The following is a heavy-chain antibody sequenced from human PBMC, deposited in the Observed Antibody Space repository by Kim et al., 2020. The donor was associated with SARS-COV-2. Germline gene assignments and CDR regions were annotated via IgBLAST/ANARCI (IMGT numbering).Heavy chain of an antibody. CDR1: GGSISSGGYY. CDR2: IYYSGST. D-gene: IGHD2-2*01. J-gene: IGHJ4*02. V-gene: IGHV4-31*03. Sequence: SETLSLTCTVSGGSISSGGYYWSWIRQHPGKGLEWIGYIYYSGSTYYNPSLKSRVTISVDTSKNQFSLKLSSVTAADTAVYYCARGPVRSVIVVVPAARGIEHWGQGTLVTVSS. CDR3: ARGPVRSVIVVVPAARGIEH.